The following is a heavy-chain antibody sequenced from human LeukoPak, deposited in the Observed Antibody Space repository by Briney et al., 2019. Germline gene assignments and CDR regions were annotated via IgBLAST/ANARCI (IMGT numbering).Heavy chain of an antibody. D-gene: IGHD5-12*01. Sequence: PGGSLRLSCAASGFTFSSYSMNWVRQAPGKGLEWVSSISSSSSYIYYADSVKGRFTIPRDNAKNSLYLQMNSLRAEDTAVYYCARDRGYSGYGGYFDYWGQGTLVTVSS. V-gene: IGHV3-21*01. CDR2: ISSSSSYI. J-gene: IGHJ4*02. CDR1: GFTFSSYS. CDR3: ARDRGYSGYGGYFDY.